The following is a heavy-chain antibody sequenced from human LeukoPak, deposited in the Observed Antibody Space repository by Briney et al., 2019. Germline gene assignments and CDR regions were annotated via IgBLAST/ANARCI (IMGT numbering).Heavy chain of an antibody. D-gene: IGHD3-22*01. CDR3: ARDKGDYYDDSNSPYAAFDI. CDR2: IRPQGGGT. Sequence: ASVKVSCKASGYTFIGHCIHWVRQAPGQGLEWMGWIRPQGGGTKFAQKFQGRVTMTRDTSINTAYMELSGLRSDDTAVYYCARDKGDYYDDSNSPYAAFDIWGQGTIVTVSS. V-gene: IGHV1-2*02. J-gene: IGHJ3*02. CDR1: GYTFIGHC.